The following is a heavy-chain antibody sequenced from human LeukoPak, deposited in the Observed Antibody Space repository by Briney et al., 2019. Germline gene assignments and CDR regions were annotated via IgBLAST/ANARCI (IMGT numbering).Heavy chain of an antibody. Sequence: PSETLSLTCTVSGGSLSNYYWSWIRQPPGKGLEWIGYIYYRGSINYNPSLKSRVTISVDMSKNQFSLQLSSVTAADTAVYYCARQSRDGDYIAKLFDYWGQGTLVTVSS. J-gene: IGHJ4*02. CDR3: ARQSRDGDYIAKLFDY. V-gene: IGHV4-59*08. CDR2: IYYRGSI. D-gene: IGHD4-17*01. CDR1: GGSLSNYY.